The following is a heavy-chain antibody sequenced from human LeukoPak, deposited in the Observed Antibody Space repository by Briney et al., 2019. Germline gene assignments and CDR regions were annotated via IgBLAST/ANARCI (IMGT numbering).Heavy chain of an antibody. D-gene: IGHD3-16*01. CDR2: IYNSGST. CDR3: ARDLSGGGDAFDI. V-gene: IGHV3-53*01. CDR1: GVTISSNY. Sequence: PAGTLTLSCAASGVTISSNYMNWVRQPPGKGLEWISDIYNSGSTYYDDSLKGRFTISRDNSKNQLYLKMNSLRAEDTAVYYCARDLSGGGDAFDIWGQGTMVTVSS. J-gene: IGHJ3*02.